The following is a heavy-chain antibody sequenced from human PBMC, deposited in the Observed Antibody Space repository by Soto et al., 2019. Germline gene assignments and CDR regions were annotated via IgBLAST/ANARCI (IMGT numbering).Heavy chain of an antibody. V-gene: IGHV4-30-4*01. D-gene: IGHD3-22*01. CDR3: ARDQYYYESSGYGSSFGMDV. CDR2: IYHSGNT. CDR1: GGSISSGDHY. Sequence: KPSETLSLTCTVSGGSISSGDHYWSWIRQSPGRGLEWLGYIYHSGNTYYNPSLKSRVSISIDTSKNQFSLKLRSVTAADTAVYYCARDQYYYESSGYGSSFGMDVWGQGTTVT. J-gene: IGHJ6*02.